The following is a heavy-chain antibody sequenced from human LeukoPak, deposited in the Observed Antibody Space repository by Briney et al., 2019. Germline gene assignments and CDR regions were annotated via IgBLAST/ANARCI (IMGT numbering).Heavy chain of an antibody. J-gene: IGHJ3*02. CDR1: GGSFSGYY. CDR2: INHSGST. V-gene: IGHV4-34*01. CDR3: ASASGAFDI. D-gene: IGHD3-10*01. Sequence: SETLSLTCAVYGGSFSGYYWSWIRQPPGKGLEWIGEINHSGSTNYNPSLKSRVTISVDTSKNQFSLKLSSVTAADTAVYYCASASGAFDIWGQGTMVTVSS.